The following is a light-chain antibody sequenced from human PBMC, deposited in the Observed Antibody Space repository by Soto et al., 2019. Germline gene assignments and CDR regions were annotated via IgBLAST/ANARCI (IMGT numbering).Light chain of an antibody. V-gene: IGLV2-14*01. CDR3: FSHSASYTFV. CDR1: SSDIGAYDY. J-gene: IGLJ1*01. CDR2: EVN. Sequence: QSALTQPASLSGSPGQSITISCTGTSSDIGAYDYVSWFQQHPGKAPQLMISEVNNRPSGVSNRFSGSKSGNTAYLTISGLQVEDEAQYFCFSHSASYTFVFGTGTKVTVL.